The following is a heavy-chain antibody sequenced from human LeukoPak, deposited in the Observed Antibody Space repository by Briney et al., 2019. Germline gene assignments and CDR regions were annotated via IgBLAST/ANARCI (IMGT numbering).Heavy chain of an antibody. J-gene: IGHJ4*02. CDR2: INPSGGST. Sequence: ASVKVSCKASGYTFTSYYMHWVRQAPGQGLEWMGIINPSGGSTSYAQKFQGRVTMTRDTSTSTAYMELSSLRSEDTAVYYCALQGSSSGGTRVTTYFDYWGQGTLVTVSS. V-gene: IGHV1-46*01. CDR3: ALQGSSSGGTRVTTYFDY. D-gene: IGHD6-6*01. CDR1: GYTFTSYY.